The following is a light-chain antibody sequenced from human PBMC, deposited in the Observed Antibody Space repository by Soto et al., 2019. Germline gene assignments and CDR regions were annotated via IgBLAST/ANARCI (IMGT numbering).Light chain of an antibody. CDR3: QQFKSYSWT. Sequence: DIQVTQSPSTLSASVGDRVTITCRANQSLNSWLAWYQQKPGKAPKLLIYKTSTLESGVPSRFSGGGSGTEFTLTINSLQPDDFATYYCQQFKSYSWTFGQGTKVEIK. J-gene: IGKJ1*01. V-gene: IGKV1-5*03. CDR1: QSLNSW. CDR2: KTS.